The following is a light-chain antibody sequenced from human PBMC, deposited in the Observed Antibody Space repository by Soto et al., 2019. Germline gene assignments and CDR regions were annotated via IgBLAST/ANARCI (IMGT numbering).Light chain of an antibody. V-gene: IGKV1-39*01. J-gene: IGKJ3*01. CDR3: QQSYSTPLFT. CDR1: QSISSY. CDR2: AAS. Sequence: DIPMTQSPSSLSASVGDRVTITCRASQSISSYLNWYQQKPGKAPKLLIYAASSLQSGVPSRFSGSGSGTDFTLTISSLQPEDFAPYYCQQSYSTPLFTFGPGTKVDI.